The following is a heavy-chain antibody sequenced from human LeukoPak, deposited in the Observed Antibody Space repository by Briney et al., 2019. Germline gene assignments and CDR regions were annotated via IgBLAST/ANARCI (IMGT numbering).Heavy chain of an antibody. V-gene: IGHV3-23*01. CDR3: AKEGSYYYDSSGYYYD. J-gene: IGHJ4*02. D-gene: IGHD3-22*01. CDR1: GFTFSSYA. Sequence: TGGSLRLSCAASGFTFSSYAMSWVRQAPGKGLEWVSAISGSGGSTYYADSVKGRFTISRDNSKNTLYLQMNSLRAEDTAVYYCAKEGSYYYDSSGYYYDWGQGTLVTVSS. CDR2: ISGSGGST.